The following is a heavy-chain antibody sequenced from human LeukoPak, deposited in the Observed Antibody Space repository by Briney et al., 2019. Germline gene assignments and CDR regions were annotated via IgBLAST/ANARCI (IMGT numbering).Heavy chain of an antibody. CDR3: ARVRADSWSGLDY. D-gene: IGHD3-3*01. V-gene: IGHV1-2*02. J-gene: IGHJ4*02. Sequence: ASVKVSCKASGYTFTGYYLHWVRQAPGQGLEWMGWINPNSGSTNYAQKFQGRVTMTRDTSISTAYMELRRLRSDDSAMFYCARVRADSWSGLDYWGQGTLVTVSS. CDR2: INPNSGST. CDR1: GYTFTGYY.